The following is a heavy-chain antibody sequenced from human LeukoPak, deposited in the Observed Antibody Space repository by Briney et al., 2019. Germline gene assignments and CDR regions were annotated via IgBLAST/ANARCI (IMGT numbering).Heavy chain of an antibody. CDR1: GGSISNFY. J-gene: IGHJ4*02. Sequence: SETLSLTCTVSGGSISNFYWSWIRQPPGEGLEWIGYIYYSGSTNYNPSLKSRVTISIDTSKTQFSLNLTSVTAADTAVYYCARGGLGGITAYSNYLFDYWGRGTLVTVSS. V-gene: IGHV4-59*08. CDR3: ARGGLGGITAYSNYLFDY. CDR2: IYYSGST. D-gene: IGHD4-11*01.